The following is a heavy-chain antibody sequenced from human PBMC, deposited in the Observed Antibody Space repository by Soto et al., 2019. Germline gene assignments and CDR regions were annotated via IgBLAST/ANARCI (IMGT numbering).Heavy chain of an antibody. CDR1: GFTFSSYS. D-gene: IGHD6-13*01. Sequence: GGSLRLSCAASGFTFSSYSMNWVRQAPGKGLEWVSYISTSSSSIYYADSVKGRFTISRDNADNSLYLRMNSLRAEDTAVYYCARRGSSWYEQFDYWGQGTLVTVSS. J-gene: IGHJ4*02. CDR2: ISTSSSSI. CDR3: ARRGSSWYEQFDY. V-gene: IGHV3-48*01.